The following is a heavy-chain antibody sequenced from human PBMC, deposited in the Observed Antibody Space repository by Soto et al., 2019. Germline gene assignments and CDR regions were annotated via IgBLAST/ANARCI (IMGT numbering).Heavy chain of an antibody. CDR3: AKDFVYYYYYGMDV. V-gene: IGHV3-30*18. Sequence: PGGSLRLSCAASGFTFSSYDMHWVRQAPGKGLEWVAVISYDGSNKYYADSVKGRFTISRDNSKNTLYLQMNSLRAEDTAVYYCAKDFVYYYYYGMDVWGQGTTVTVSS. CDR2: ISYDGSNK. J-gene: IGHJ6*02. CDR1: GFTFSSYD.